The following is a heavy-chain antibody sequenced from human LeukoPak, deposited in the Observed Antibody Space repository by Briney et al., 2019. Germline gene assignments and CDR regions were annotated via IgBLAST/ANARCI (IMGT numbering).Heavy chain of an antibody. D-gene: IGHD6-13*01. CDR1: GYTFTSYA. CDR2: INAGNGNT. J-gene: IGHJ5*02. CDR3: ARGPSAAGILWFDP. Sequence: ASVKVSCKASGYTFTSYAMHWVRQAPGQRLEWMGWINAGNGNTKYSQKFQGRVTITRDTSASTAYMELSSLRSEDTAVYYCARGPSAAGILWFDPWGQGTLVTVSS. V-gene: IGHV1-3*01.